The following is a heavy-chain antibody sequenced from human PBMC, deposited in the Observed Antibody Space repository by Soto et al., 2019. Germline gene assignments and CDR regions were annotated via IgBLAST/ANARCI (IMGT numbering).Heavy chain of an antibody. CDR3: ARTIQLWLLGWFDP. D-gene: IGHD5-18*01. CDR2: INPNTGGT. J-gene: IGHJ5*02. V-gene: IGHV1-2*02. CDR1: GYTFTDYY. Sequence: QLQLVQSGAEVKKPGASVNISCKASGYTFTDYYLHWVRQAPGQGLEWMGWINPNTGGTSYAQNFQGRVTMTRDTSISTAYMELSSLKSDDTAVYYCARTIQLWLLGWFDPWGQGTLVAVSS.